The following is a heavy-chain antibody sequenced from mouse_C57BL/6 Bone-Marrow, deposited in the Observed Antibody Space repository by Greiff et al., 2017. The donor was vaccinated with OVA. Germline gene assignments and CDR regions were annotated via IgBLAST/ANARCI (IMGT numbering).Heavy chain of an antibody. CDR2: IDPSDSYT. D-gene: IGHD2-4*01. CDR3: ASAYDYDVGFAY. J-gene: IGHJ3*01. CDR1: GYTFTSYW. Sequence: QVQLQQPGAELVRPGTSVKLSCKASGYTFTSYWMHWVKQRPGQGLEWIGVIDPSDSYTNYNQKFKGKATLTVDTSSSTAYMQLSSLTSEDSAVYYCASAYDYDVGFAYWGQGTLVTVSA. V-gene: IGHV1-59*01.